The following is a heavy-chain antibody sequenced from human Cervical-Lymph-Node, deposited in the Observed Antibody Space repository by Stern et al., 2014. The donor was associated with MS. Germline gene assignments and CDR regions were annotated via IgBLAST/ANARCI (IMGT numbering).Heavy chain of an antibody. CDR1: GYTSTGYY. J-gene: IGHJ4*02. CDR2: MNSNSGGT. V-gene: IGHV1-2*02. CDR3: ARDLTGDGILYLDY. Sequence: VQLVESGAEVKKPGASVKVSCKASGYTSTGYYIHWVRQAPGQGLEWMGWMNSNSGGTNYAQNFQGRVTMTRDTSISTAYMELSGLIFDDTAVYYCARDLTGDGILYLDYWGQGTLVTVSS. D-gene: IGHD7-27*01.